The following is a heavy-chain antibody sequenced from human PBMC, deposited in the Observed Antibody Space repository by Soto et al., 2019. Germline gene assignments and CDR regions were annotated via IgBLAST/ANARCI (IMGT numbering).Heavy chain of an antibody. CDR3: TGEVASGY. Sequence: QVQLVESGGGVVQPGRSLRLSCAVSGFTVSTYGMHWVRQAPGKGLEWVAVISRDGGTKYYAVYVKGRFTISRDNSRNTLFLEMNSLRGDDMAVYYCTGEVASGYWGQGTLVTVSS. V-gene: IGHV3-30*03. CDR2: ISRDGGTK. D-gene: IGHD2-8*02. J-gene: IGHJ4*02. CDR1: GFTVSTYG.